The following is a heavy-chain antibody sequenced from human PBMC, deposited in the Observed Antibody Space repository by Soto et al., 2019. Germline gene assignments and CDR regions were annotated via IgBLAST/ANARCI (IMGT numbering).Heavy chain of an antibody. V-gene: IGHV3-23*01. CDR3: ATRITVFGLLIPPFDP. CDR1: GFTFSSYA. CDR2: ISGSGGST. J-gene: IGHJ5*02. D-gene: IGHD3-3*01. Sequence: LRLSCAASGFTFSSYAMSWVRQAPGKGLEWVSAISGSGGSTYYADSVKGRFTISRDNSKNTLYLQMNSLRAEDTAVYYCATRITVFGLLIPPFDPWGQGTQVTVSS.